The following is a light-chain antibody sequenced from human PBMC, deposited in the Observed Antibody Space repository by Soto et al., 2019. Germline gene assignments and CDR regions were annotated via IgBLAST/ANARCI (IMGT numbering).Light chain of an antibody. CDR1: QRVSSY. CDR3: LQIHTFPRT. V-gene: IGKV1-9*01. CDR2: GVS. J-gene: IGKJ2*01. Sequence: MQLTQSPSFLSTSVGDRVTITCRASQRVSSYLNWYQQKPGKTPKLLISGVSTLESGVSSRFSGSGSTPDFTLTISSLQPEDSATYYCLQIHTFPRTFGQGTKVEIK.